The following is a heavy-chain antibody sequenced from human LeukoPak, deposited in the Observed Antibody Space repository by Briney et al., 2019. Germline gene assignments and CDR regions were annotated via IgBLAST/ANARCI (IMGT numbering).Heavy chain of an antibody. V-gene: IGHV3-30*02. CDR3: ARDQVKMVRRIIIPEYYYYYMDV. CDR1: GFTFSSYG. D-gene: IGHD3-10*01. J-gene: IGHJ6*03. CDR2: IRYDGSNK. Sequence: GRSPRLSCAASGFTFSSYGMHWVRQAPGKGLEWVAFIRYDGSNKYYADSVKGRFTISRDNSKNTLYLQMNSLRAEDTAVYYCARDQVKMVRRIIIPEYYYYYMDVWGKGTTVTISS.